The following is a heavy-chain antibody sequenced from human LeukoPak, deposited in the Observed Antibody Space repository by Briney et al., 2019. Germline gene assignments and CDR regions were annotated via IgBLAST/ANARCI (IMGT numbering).Heavy chain of an antibody. CDR2: ISGSGGST. V-gene: IGHV3-23*01. CDR3: ARSKWRRAYYYDSSGYFELDY. Sequence: GGSLRLSCAASGFTFSSYGMHWVRQAPGKGLEWVSAISGSGGSTYYADSVKGRFTISRDNSKNTLYLQMNSLRAEDTAVYYCARSKWRRAYYYDSSGYFELDYWDEGTLVTVSS. D-gene: IGHD3-22*01. J-gene: IGHJ4*02. CDR1: GFTFSSYG.